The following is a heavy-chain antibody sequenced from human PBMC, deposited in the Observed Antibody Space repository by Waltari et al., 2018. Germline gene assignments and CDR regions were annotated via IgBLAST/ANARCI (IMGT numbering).Heavy chain of an antibody. CDR3: AREGGIVVVPAANDAFDI. Sequence: QVQLVQSGAEVKKPGASVKVSCKASGYTFTGYYMHWVRQAPGQGLEWMGWINPNRGGTNYAQKFQGRVTRTRDTSISTAYMELSRLRSDDTAVYYCAREGGIVVVPAANDAFDIWGQGTMVTVSS. J-gene: IGHJ3*02. D-gene: IGHD2-2*01. CDR2: INPNRGGT. CDR1: GYTFTGYY. V-gene: IGHV1-2*02.